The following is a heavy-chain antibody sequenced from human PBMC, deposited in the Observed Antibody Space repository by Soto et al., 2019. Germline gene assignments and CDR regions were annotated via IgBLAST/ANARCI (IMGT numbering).Heavy chain of an antibody. CDR2: IXAXNXXT. V-gene: IGHV1-18*04. CDR3: ALIKDGYNLL. D-gene: IGHD5-12*01. J-gene: IGHJ4*02. Sequence: ASVKVSCKASGYTFTSYGISLVRQAPGQXLEXXGXIXAXNXXTXXXQMLQGRVIMSTDTSTRAAYIEMRILRSDDTAVYYFALIKDGYNLLRGQGTPVTVSS. CDR1: GYTFTSYG.